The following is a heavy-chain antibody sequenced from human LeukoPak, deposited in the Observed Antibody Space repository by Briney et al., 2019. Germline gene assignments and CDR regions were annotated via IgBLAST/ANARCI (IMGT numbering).Heavy chain of an antibody. Sequence: ASVKVSCKASGYTFTSYGISWVRQAPGQGLEWMGWISAYNGNTNYAQKLQGRVTMTTDTSTSTAYMELRSLRSDDTAVYYCARVSGYCSGGSCYSRRHFDYWGQGTLSPSPQ. CDR1: GYTFTSYG. J-gene: IGHJ4*02. D-gene: IGHD2-15*01. CDR2: ISAYNGNT. CDR3: ARVSGYCSGGSCYSRRHFDY. V-gene: IGHV1-18*01.